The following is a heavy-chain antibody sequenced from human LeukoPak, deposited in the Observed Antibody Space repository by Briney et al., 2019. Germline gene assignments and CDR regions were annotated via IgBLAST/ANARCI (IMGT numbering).Heavy chain of an antibody. CDR3: AGEVGYSYGYLDY. Sequence: GGSLRLSCAASGFTVSSNYMSWVRQAPGKGLEWVSAIYSGGSTYYADSVKGRFTISRDNSKNTLYLQMNSLRAKDTAVYYCAGEVGYSYGYLDYWGQGTLVTVSS. CDR2: IYSGGST. J-gene: IGHJ4*02. CDR1: GFTVSSNY. D-gene: IGHD5-18*01. V-gene: IGHV3-66*01.